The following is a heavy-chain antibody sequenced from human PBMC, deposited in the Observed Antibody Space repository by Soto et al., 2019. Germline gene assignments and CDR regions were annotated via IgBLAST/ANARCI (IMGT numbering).Heavy chain of an antibody. CDR1: GFTVSSNY. CDR3: ASVVTTSYYGMDV. J-gene: IGHJ6*02. V-gene: IGHV3-53*01. CDR2: IYSGGVS. Sequence: EVQLEESGGGLIQPGGSLRLSCAASGFTVSSNYMSWVRQAPGKGLEWVSLIYSGGVSYYADSVKGRFTISRDKYKNTLYLQMSSLRAEDTAVYYCASVVTTSYYGMDVWGQGTTVTVSS. D-gene: IGHD4-4*01.